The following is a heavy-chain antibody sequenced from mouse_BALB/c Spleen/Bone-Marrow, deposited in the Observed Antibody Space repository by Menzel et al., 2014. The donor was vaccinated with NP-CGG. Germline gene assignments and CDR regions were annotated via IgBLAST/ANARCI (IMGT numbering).Heavy chain of an antibody. CDR1: GYTFSSYW. D-gene: IGHD1-1*01. CDR2: ILPGSGST. J-gene: IGHJ3*01. V-gene: IGHV1-9*01. Sequence: VNLVESGAELMKPGASVKISCKATGYTFSSYWIEWVKQRPGHGLEWIGEILPGSGSTNYNEKFKGKATFTADTSSNTAYMQLSSLTSEDSAVYFCARGGYYGSSLFAYWGQGTLVTVSA. CDR3: ARGGYYGSSLFAY.